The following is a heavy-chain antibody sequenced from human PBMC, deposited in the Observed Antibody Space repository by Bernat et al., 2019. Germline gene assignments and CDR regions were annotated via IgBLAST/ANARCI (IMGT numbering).Heavy chain of an antibody. CDR1: GGTFSSYA. D-gene: IGHD3-22*01. CDR3: ARNSYYYDSSGYDAFDY. V-gene: IGHV1-69*01. CDR2: IIPIFGTA. J-gene: IGHJ4*02. Sequence: QVQLVQSGAEVKKPGSSVKVSCKASGGTFSSYAISWVRQAPGQGLEWMGGIIPIFGTANYAQKFQGRVTITADESTSTAYMELSSLRSEYTAVYYCARNSYYYDSSGYDAFDYWGQGTLVTVSS.